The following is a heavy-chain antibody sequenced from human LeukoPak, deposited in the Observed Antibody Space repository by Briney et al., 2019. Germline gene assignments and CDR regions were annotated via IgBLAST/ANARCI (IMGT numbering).Heavy chain of an antibody. V-gene: IGHV3-23*01. Sequence: GGSLRLSCAASGFTFSRHSINWVRQAPGKGLEGVSAISGSGGSTYYADSVKGRFTISRDNSKNTLYLQMNSLRAEDTAVYYCARATQAAGRFDYWGQGTLVTVSS. CDR2: ISGSGGST. CDR3: ARATQAAGRFDY. J-gene: IGHJ4*02. CDR1: GFTFSRHS. D-gene: IGHD6-13*01.